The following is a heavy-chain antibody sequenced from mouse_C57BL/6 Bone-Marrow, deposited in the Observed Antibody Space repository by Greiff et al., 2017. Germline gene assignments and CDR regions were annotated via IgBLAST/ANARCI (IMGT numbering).Heavy chain of an antibody. J-gene: IGHJ1*03. CDR3: SNNYGSSYGWYFDV. CDR2: IWGDGST. Sequence: VQLQQSGPGLVAPSQSLSITCTVSGFSLTSYGVSWVRQPPGKGLEWLGVIWGDGSTNYHSALISRLSISKDNSKSQVFLKLNSLQTDDTATYYCSNNYGSSYGWYFDVWGTGTTVTVSS. CDR1: GFSLTSYG. V-gene: IGHV2-3*01. D-gene: IGHD1-1*01.